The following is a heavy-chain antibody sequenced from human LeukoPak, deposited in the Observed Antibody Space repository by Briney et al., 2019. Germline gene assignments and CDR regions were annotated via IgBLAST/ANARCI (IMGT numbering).Heavy chain of an antibody. CDR1: GFTFNNYW. V-gene: IGHV3-74*01. CDR3: VRSRSTWFGEVLAAFDI. D-gene: IGHD3-10*01. J-gene: IGHJ3*02. Sequence: GESLRLSCATSGFTFNNYWIHWVRQAPGKGLVWVSRISGDGSSTNYADSVKGRFTISRDYAKNTVYLQMNSLRAEDTAVYYCVRSRSTWFGEVLAAFDIWGQGTMVTVSS. CDR2: ISGDGSST.